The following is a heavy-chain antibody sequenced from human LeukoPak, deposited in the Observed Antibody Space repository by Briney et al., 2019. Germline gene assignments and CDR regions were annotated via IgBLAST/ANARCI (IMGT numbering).Heavy chain of an antibody. CDR1: GFTFSSHW. CDR3: ARDHREITTFDSFDM. D-gene: IGHD3-16*01. Sequence: PGGSLRLSCGASGFTFSSHWMSWVRQAPGKGLEWVASIKPDGSDARYVDSVRGRFTISRDNAKSSVDLEMNSLRVEDTAVYYCARDHREITTFDSFDMWGQGTMVTVSS. J-gene: IGHJ3*02. V-gene: IGHV3-7*01. CDR2: IKPDGSDA.